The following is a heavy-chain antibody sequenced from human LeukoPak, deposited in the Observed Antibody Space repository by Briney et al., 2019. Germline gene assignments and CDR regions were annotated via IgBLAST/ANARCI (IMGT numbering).Heavy chain of an antibody. CDR1: GGSISSYY. CDR3: TKGGEDTAMAGAYYGMDV. V-gene: IGHV4-59*08. Sequence: PSETLSLTCTVSGGSISSYYWSWIRQPPGKGLEWVGYIYYSGSTNYNPSLKSRVTISVDTSKNQFSLKLSSVTAADTAVYYCTKGGEDTAMAGAYYGMDVWGQGTTVTVSS. CDR2: IYYSGST. D-gene: IGHD5-18*01. J-gene: IGHJ6*02.